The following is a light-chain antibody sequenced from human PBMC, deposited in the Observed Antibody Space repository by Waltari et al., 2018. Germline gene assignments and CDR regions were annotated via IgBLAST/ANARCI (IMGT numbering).Light chain of an antibody. Sequence: SYELIQPPSVSVSPGQTAIITCSGDKLGDKHAFWYQQKPGQSPAVVIYQDSKRPSGIPARFSGSNSGNTATLTISGTQPIDEAAYFCQVWHTSTVVFGGGTNLTVL. J-gene: IGLJ3*02. CDR2: QDS. CDR3: QVWHTSTVV. CDR1: KLGDKH. V-gene: IGLV3-1*01.